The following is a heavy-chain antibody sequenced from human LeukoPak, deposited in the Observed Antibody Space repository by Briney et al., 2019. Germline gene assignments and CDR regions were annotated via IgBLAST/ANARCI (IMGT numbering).Heavy chain of an antibody. J-gene: IGHJ3*02. CDR2: ISSSSSYI. CDR1: GFTFSSYS. Sequence: GGSLRLSCAASGFTFSSYSMNWVRQAPGKGLEWVSSISSSSSYIYYADSVKGRFTISRDNAKNSLYLQMNSLRAEDTAVYYCARAPEGATDAFDIWGQGTMVTVS. CDR3: ARAPEGATDAFDI. D-gene: IGHD1-26*01. V-gene: IGHV3-21*01.